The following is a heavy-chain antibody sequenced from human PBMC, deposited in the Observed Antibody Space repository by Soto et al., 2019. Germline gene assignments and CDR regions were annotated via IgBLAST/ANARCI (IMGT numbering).Heavy chain of an antibody. J-gene: IGHJ6*02. CDR1: GGSFSGYY. Sequence: PSETLSLTCAVYGGSFSGYYCSCIRHPPFKWLEWIVEINHSGSTNYNPSLKSRVTISVDTSKNQFSLKLSSVTAADTAVYYCARLCNTALLRYYYYGMDVWGQGTTVTVSS. V-gene: IGHV4-34*01. D-gene: IGHD5-18*01. CDR3: ARLCNTALLRYYYYGMDV. CDR2: INHSGST.